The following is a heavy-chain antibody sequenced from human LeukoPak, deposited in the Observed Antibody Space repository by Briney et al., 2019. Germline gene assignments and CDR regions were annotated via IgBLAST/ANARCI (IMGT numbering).Heavy chain of an antibody. Sequence: PGGSLSLSWAASGFTFSIYSMNWVRQPPGKVLGWVSSISSSSSYIYYAESVKGRFTISGDNAKNSLYLQMNSLRAEDMALYYCAKGQVDIVATIFDYWGQGTLVTVSS. CDR3: AKGQVDIVATIFDY. CDR1: GFTFSIYS. D-gene: IGHD5-12*01. V-gene: IGHV3-21*04. J-gene: IGHJ4*02. CDR2: ISSSSSYI.